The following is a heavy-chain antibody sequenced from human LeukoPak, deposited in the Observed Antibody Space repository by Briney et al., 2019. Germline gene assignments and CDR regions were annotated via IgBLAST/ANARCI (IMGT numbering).Heavy chain of an antibody. V-gene: IGHV3-11*04. D-gene: IGHD6-13*01. CDR1: GFTFSDYY. Sequence: GGSLRLSCAASGFTFSDYYMSWIRQAPGKGLEWVSYISSSGSTIYYAHSVKGRFTISRDNAKNSLYLQMNNLTAEDTAVYYCARSGYSSSWYWSGSGWFDPWGQGTLVTVSS. CDR2: ISSSGSTI. CDR3: ARSGYSSSWYWSGSGWFDP. J-gene: IGHJ5*02.